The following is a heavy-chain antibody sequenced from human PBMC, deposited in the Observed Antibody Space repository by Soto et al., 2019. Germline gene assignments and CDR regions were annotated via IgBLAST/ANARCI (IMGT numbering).Heavy chain of an antibody. V-gene: IGHV4-34*01. CDR2: INHSGST. CDR1: GGSFSGYY. D-gene: IGHD1-26*01. CDR3: ARRVGASGVYYYGMDV. J-gene: IGHJ6*02. Sequence: SETLSLTCAVYGGSFSGYYWSWIRQPPGKGLEWIGEINHSGSTNYNPSLKSRVTISADKSISTAYLQWSSLKASDTAMYYCARRVGASGVYYYGMDVWGQGTTVTVSS.